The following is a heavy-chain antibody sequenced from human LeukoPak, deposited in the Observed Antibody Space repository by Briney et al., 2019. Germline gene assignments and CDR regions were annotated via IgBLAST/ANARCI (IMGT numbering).Heavy chain of an antibody. D-gene: IGHD3-9*01. CDR3: ARDRNGILTGYYKNAFDI. Sequence: ASVKVSCKASGYTFTGYYMHWVRQAPGQGLEWMGRINPNSGGTNYAQKFQGRVTMTRDTSISTAYMELSRLRSDDTAVYYCARDRNGILTGYYKNAFDIWGQGTMVTVSS. V-gene: IGHV1-2*06. CDR2: INPNSGGT. J-gene: IGHJ3*02. CDR1: GYTFTGYY.